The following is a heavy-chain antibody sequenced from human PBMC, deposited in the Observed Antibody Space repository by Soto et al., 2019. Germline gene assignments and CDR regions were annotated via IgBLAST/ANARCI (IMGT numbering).Heavy chain of an antibody. V-gene: IGHV1-69*01. D-gene: IGHD2-2*01. CDR3: ARGVVPAANEEYYFDY. Sequence: QVQLVQSGAEVKKPGSSVKVSCKAYGDTFSSYAISWVRQAPGQGIEWMGGIIPIFGTANYAQKFQGRVTITADESTSTAYMDLSSLRSEDTAVYYCARGVVPAANEEYYFDYWGQGTLVTVSS. CDR1: GDTFSSYA. J-gene: IGHJ4*02. CDR2: IIPIFGTA.